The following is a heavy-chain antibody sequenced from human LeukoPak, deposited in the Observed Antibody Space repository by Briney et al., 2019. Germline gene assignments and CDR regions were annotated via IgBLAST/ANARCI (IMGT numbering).Heavy chain of an antibody. J-gene: IGHJ5*02. CDR1: GGSFSGYY. CDR2: IYTSGST. V-gene: IGHV4-4*07. D-gene: IGHD3-10*01. CDR3: ARDFLYYYGSGSYTNWFDP. Sequence: SETLSLTCAVYGGSFSGYYWSWIRQPAGKGLEWIGRIYTSGSTNYNPSLKSRVTMSVDTSKNQFSLKLSSVTAADTAVYYCARDFLYYYGSGSYTNWFDPWGQGTLVTVSS.